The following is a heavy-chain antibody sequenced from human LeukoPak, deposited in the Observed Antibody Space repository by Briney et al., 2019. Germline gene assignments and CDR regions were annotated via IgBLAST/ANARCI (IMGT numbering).Heavy chain of an antibody. CDR1: GYTFTSYG. CDR2: ISAYNGNT. D-gene: IGHD2-2*02. J-gene: IGHJ5*02. Sequence: GASVKVSCTASGYTFTSYGISWVRQAPRQGLEWMGWISAYNGNTNYAQKLQGRVTMTTDTSTSTAYMELRSLRSDDTAVYYCARDPSHYCSSTSCYKGWFDPWGQGTLVTVSS. V-gene: IGHV1-18*01. CDR3: ARDPSHYCSSTSCYKGWFDP.